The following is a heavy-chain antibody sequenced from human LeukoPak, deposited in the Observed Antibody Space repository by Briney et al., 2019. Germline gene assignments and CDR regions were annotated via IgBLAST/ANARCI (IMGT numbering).Heavy chain of an antibody. Sequence: PGGSLRLSCVASGFTFSSYWMSWVRQTPGKGLEWVANIKQDGSEKNYVDSVKGRFTISRDNAMNTLYLQMNSLRAEDTAVYYCATAGNYRFDNWGQGTLVTVSS. V-gene: IGHV3-7*01. CDR1: GFTFSSYW. CDR2: IKQDGSEK. D-gene: IGHD1-7*01. CDR3: ATAGNYRFDN. J-gene: IGHJ4*02.